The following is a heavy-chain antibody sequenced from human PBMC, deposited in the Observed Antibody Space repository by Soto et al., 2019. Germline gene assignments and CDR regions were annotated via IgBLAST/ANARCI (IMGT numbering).Heavy chain of an antibody. J-gene: IGHJ4*02. V-gene: IGHV3-7*01. CDR1: GFTFSSYW. D-gene: IGHD6-19*01. Sequence: GGSLRLSCAASGFTFSSYWMSWVRQAPGKGLEWVANIKQDGSEKYYVDSVKGRFTISRDNAKNSLYLQMNSLRAEDTAVYYCARDGRSYSSGWYNGYWGQGTLVTVSS. CDR3: ARDGRSYSSGWYNGY. CDR2: IKQDGSEK.